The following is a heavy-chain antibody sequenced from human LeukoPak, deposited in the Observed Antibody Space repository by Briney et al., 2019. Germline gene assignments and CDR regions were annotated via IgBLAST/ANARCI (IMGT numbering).Heavy chain of an antibody. Sequence: SETLSLTCAVYGGSFSGYYWSSIRQPPGKGLEWIGETNHSGSTNYNPSLKSRVTISVDTSKNQFSLKLSSVTAADTAVYYCARGTRLRYFDWLSRPFDYWGQGTLVTVSS. D-gene: IGHD3-9*01. CDR1: GGSFSGYY. V-gene: IGHV4-34*01. CDR2: TNHSGST. CDR3: ARGTRLRYFDWLSRPFDY. J-gene: IGHJ4*02.